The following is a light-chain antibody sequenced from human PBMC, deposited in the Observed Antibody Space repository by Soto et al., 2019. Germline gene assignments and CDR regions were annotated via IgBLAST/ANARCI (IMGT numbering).Light chain of an antibody. CDR1: QSVLSSSDSMNY. J-gene: IGKJ5*01. CDR3: QQYYSNPIT. CDR2: WAS. Sequence: DIVMTQSPDSLAVSLGERATINCKSSQSVLSSSDSMNYLAWHQQKPGQPPKLLIYWASTRESGVPERFSGSGSGTDFALTISSLQAEDVAVYYCQQYYSNPITFGQGTRLEIK. V-gene: IGKV4-1*01.